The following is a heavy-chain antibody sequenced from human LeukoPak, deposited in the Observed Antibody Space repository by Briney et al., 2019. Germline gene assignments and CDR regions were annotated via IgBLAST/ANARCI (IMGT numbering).Heavy chain of an antibody. CDR1: GGSINSHY. J-gene: IGHJ4*02. Sequence: PSETLSLTCTVSGGSINSHYWSWIRQPPGKGLQWIGDICYSERTNYNPSLRSRVTISVDTSKNQLSLKLTSVLAADTAMYYCVRRDNTGWNYFDHWGQGILVTVSS. CDR3: VRRDNTGWNYFDH. CDR2: ICYSERT. D-gene: IGHD6-19*01. V-gene: IGHV4-59*08.